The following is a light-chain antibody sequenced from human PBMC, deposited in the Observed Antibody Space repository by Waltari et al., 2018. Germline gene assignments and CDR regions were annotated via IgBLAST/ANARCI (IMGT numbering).Light chain of an antibody. CDR1: AFADEY. Sequence: SNELTQPPSVSVFPGQTARITCSADAFADEYAYWYQQKPGQAPVMIIYKDNERPSGIPDRFSGSSSGKTVTLTISAVQAEDEADYFCQSVDSTDSYPVFGGGTKLTVL. J-gene: IGLJ2*01. V-gene: IGLV3-25*03. CDR2: KDN. CDR3: QSVDSTDSYPV.